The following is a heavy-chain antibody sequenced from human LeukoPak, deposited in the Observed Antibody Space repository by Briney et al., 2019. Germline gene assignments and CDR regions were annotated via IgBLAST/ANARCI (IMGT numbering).Heavy chain of an antibody. Sequence: PSETLSLTCTVSGGSISSGGYYWSWIRQPPGKGLEWIGYIYHSGSTYYNPSLKSRVTISVDRSKNQFSLKLSSVTAADTAVYYCARDTSPTVTKGGFDYWGQGTLVTVSS. V-gene: IGHV4-30-2*01. J-gene: IGHJ4*02. CDR1: GGSISSGGYY. CDR2: IYHSGST. D-gene: IGHD4-11*01. CDR3: ARDTSPTVTKGGFDY.